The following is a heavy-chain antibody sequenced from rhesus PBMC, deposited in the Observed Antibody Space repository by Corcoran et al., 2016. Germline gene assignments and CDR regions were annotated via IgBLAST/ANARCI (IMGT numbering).Heavy chain of an antibody. V-gene: IGHV4-99*01. D-gene: IGHD5-42*01. J-gene: IGHJ2*01. CDR3: ARHGGYSGYSYWYFDL. Sequence: QVQLQESGPGLVKPSETLSLPCAVSGYSFSSGYYWGWIRQPPGKGLEYIGYISVSSESTYNNPSLKSRVTISKDTSKNQFSLKLSSVTAADTAVYYCARHGGYSGYSYWYFDLWGPGTPITISS. CDR1: GYSFSSGYY. CDR2: ISVSSEST.